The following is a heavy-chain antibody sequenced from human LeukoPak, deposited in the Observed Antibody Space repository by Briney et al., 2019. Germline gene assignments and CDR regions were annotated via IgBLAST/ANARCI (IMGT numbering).Heavy chain of an antibody. CDR1: GGTFSSYT. V-gene: IGHV1-69*02. J-gene: IGHJ4*02. Sequence: SVKVSCKASGGTFSSYTISWVRQAPGQGLEWMGRIIPILGIANYAQKFQGRVTITADKSTSTAYMELSSLRSEDTAVYYCAVSTSCYSCTPQWLPYFDYWGQGTLVTVSS. D-gene: IGHD2-2*01. CDR3: AVSTSCYSCTPQWLPYFDY. CDR2: IIPILGIA.